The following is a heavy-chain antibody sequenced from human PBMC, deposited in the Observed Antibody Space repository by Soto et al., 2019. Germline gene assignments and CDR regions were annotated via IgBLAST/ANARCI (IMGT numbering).Heavy chain of an antibody. CDR1: GGSISSYY. Sequence: SETLSLTCTVSGGSISSYYWSWIRQPPGKGLEWIGYIYYSGSTNYNPSLKSRVTISVNTSKNQFSLKLSSVTAADTAVYYCARHSLDYGDYECYFDYWGQGTLVTVSS. V-gene: IGHV4-59*01. CDR3: ARHSLDYGDYECYFDY. CDR2: IYYSGST. D-gene: IGHD4-17*01. J-gene: IGHJ4*02.